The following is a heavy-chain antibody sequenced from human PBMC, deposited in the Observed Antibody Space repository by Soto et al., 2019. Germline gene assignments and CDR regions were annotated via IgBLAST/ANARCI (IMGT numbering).Heavy chain of an antibody. Sequence: GGSLRLSCAVSGVTLTNVWMNWVRQAPGKGPEWVGRIKSKTDGGTTDYASPVKGRFTISRDDSENTLYLQMNSLKTEDTAVYYCSHGYYQYFDSWGQGTLVTVSS. CDR3: SHGYYQYFDS. CDR1: GVTLTNVW. D-gene: IGHD5-18*01. CDR2: IKSKTDGGTT. V-gene: IGHV3-15*07. J-gene: IGHJ4*02.